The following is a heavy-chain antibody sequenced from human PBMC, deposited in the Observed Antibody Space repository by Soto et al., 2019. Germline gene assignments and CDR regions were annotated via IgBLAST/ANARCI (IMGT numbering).Heavy chain of an antibody. Sequence: QVQLVQSGAEVKKPGASVKVSCKASGYTFTSYYMHWVRQAPGQGLEWMGIINPSGGSTSYAQKFQGRVTMTRDTSTSTVYMELSSLRSEDTAVYYCAGASVSKGTPRTYFDYWGQGTLVTVSS. CDR2: INPSGGST. V-gene: IGHV1-46*01. CDR3: AGASVSKGTPRTYFDY. J-gene: IGHJ4*02. CDR1: GYTFTSYY. D-gene: IGHD1-1*01.